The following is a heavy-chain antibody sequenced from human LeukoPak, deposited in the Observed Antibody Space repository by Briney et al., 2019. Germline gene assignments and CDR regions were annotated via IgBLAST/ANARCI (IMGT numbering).Heavy chain of an antibody. CDR2: IRYDGSNK. V-gene: IGHV3-30*02. CDR3: AKLSGSGKAYYYYYYMDV. D-gene: IGHD3-10*01. Sequence: GGSLRLSCAASGFTFSSYGMHWVRQAPGKGLEWVAFIRYDGSNKYYADSVKGRFTISRDNSKNTLYLQMNSLRAEDTAVYYCAKLSGSGKAYYYYYYMDVWGKGTTVTISS. J-gene: IGHJ6*03. CDR1: GFTFSSYG.